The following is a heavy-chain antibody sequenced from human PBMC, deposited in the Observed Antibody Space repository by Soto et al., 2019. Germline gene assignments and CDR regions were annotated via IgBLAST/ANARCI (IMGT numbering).Heavy chain of an antibody. Sequence: SVKVSCQASGGTFSSYAISWVRQAPGQGLEWMGGIIPIFGTANYAQKFQGRVTITADKSTGTAYMELSSLRSEDTAVYYCARAAQYYYDSSGYYRAGGDFDYWGQGTLVTVSS. D-gene: IGHD3-22*01. CDR3: ARAAQYYYDSSGYYRAGGDFDY. V-gene: IGHV1-69*06. CDR2: IIPIFGTA. J-gene: IGHJ4*02. CDR1: GGTFSSYA.